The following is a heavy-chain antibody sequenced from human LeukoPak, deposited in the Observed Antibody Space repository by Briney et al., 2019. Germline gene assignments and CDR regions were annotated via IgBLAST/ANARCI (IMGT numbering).Heavy chain of an antibody. V-gene: IGHV3-30-3*01. CDR1: GFIFSGSA. J-gene: IGHJ4*02. CDR2: ISYDGSNK. CDR3: AKGTYYYDSSALDH. D-gene: IGHD3-22*01. Sequence: GSLKLSCAASGFIFSGSAMHWVRQAPGKGLEWVAVISYDGSNKYYADSVKGRFTISRDNSKNTLYLQMNSLRAEDTAVYYCAKGTYYYDSSALDHWGQGTLVTVSS.